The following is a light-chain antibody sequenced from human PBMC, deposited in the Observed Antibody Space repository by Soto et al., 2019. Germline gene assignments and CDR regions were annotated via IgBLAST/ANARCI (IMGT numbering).Light chain of an antibody. CDR1: QSVRSTY. V-gene: IGKV3-20*01. CDR2: DAS. CDR3: HQYGHSPVT. J-gene: IGKJ4*01. Sequence: EIVMTQSPATLSVSPGERATLSCRASQSVRSTYFAWYQHKPGQAPRLLIFDASTRATGIPDRFSGSGSGTDFTLTISRLEPEDFALYYCHQYGHSPVTFGGGTKVEIK.